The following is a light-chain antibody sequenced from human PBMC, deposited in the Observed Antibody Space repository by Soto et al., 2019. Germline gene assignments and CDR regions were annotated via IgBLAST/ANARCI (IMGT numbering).Light chain of an antibody. CDR1: SSDVGGYNY. V-gene: IGLV2-8*01. CDR2: EVS. CDR3: SSYAGSNNFVV. Sequence: QSVLTQPPSASGSPARSVTISCTGTSSDVGGYNYVSWYQQHPGKAPKLMIYEVSKRPSGVPDRFSGSKSGNTASLTVSGLQAEDEADYYCSSYAGSNNFVVFGGGTKLTVL. J-gene: IGLJ3*02.